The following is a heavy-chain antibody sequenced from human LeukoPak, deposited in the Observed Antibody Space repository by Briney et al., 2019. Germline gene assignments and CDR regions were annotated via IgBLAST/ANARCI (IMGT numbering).Heavy chain of an antibody. CDR2: IIPIFGTA. CDR3: ARDVIAGTYDTGAEYFQH. Sequence: ASVKVSCKTSGGTFSSYAISWVRQAPGQGLEWMGGIIPIFGTANYAQKFQGRVTITTDESTSTAYMELRSLRSDDTAVYYCARDVIAGTYDTGAEYFQHWGQGTLVTVSS. V-gene: IGHV1-69*05. D-gene: IGHD3-9*01. J-gene: IGHJ1*01. CDR1: GGTFSSYA.